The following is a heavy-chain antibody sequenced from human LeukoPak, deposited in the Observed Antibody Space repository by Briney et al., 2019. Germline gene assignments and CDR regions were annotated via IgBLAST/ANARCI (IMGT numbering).Heavy chain of an antibody. V-gene: IGHV3-23*01. Sequence: SGGSLRLSCAASGFTFSSYAMSWVRQAPGKGLEWVSGISGSGGSTYYADSVKGRFTISRDNSRNMLYLQMNSLRAEDTAVYYCAKPQMGSGSFDAFDMWGQGTMVTVSS. J-gene: IGHJ3*02. CDR2: ISGSGGST. D-gene: IGHD3-10*01. CDR1: GFTFSSYA. CDR3: AKPQMGSGSFDAFDM.